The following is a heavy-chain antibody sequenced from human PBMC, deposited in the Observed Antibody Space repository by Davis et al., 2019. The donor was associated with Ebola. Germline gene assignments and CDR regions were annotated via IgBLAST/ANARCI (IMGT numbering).Heavy chain of an antibody. CDR1: AGSISSSSYY. CDR3: ARRGYSYGPLGPFDY. V-gene: IGHV4-39*01. D-gene: IGHD5-18*01. CDR2: IYYSGST. J-gene: IGHJ4*02. Sequence: MPSETLSLTCTVSAGSISSSSYYWGWIRQPPGKGLEWIGSIYYSGSTYYNPSLKSRVTISVDTSKNQFSLKLSYVTAADTAVYYCARRGYSYGPLGPFDYWGQGTLVTVSS.